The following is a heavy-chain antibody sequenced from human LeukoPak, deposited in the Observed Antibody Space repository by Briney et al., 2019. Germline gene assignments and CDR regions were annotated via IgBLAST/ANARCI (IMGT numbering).Heavy chain of an antibody. V-gene: IGHV4-39*01. CDR2: IYYSGST. D-gene: IGHD6-19*01. CDR1: GDSISSSSSY. J-gene: IGHJ4*02. Sequence: SETLSLTCTVSGDSISSSSSYWGWIRQPPGEGLEWIGSIYYSGSTYYNTSLKSRVTISVDTSKNQFSLKLSSVTASDTAIYYCASTKLGYSSGWHWGQGTLVTVSS. CDR3: ASTKLGYSSGWH.